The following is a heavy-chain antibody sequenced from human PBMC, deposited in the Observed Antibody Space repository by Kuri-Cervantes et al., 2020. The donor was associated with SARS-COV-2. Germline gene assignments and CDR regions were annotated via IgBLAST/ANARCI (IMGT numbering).Heavy chain of an antibody. CDR3: ARDMRYYYDSSGFDY. J-gene: IGHJ4*02. CDR2: ISGSGGST. Sequence: GGSLRLSCAASGFTFSSYAMSWVRQAPGKGLEWVSAISGSGGSTYYADSVKGRFTISRDNSKNTLYLQMNSLRAEDTAVYYCARDMRYYYDSSGFDYWGQGTLVTVYS. D-gene: IGHD3-22*01. V-gene: IGHV3-23*01. CDR1: GFTFSSYA.